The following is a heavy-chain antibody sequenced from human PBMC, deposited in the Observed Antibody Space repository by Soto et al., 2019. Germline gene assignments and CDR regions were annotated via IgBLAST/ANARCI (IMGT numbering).Heavy chain of an antibody. V-gene: IGHV1-69*08. CDR3: ERDGIAAVGTGWCHP. Sequence: QVQLVQSGAEVKKPGSSVKVSCKASGGTLSSYTISWVRQAPGQGLEWMGRIIPILGIANYAQKFQGRVTITTDKSTSTAYMELSSLRSGETGVYHRERDGIAAVGTGWCHPWGQGTLVTVST. CDR2: IIPILGIA. J-gene: IGHJ5*02. CDR1: GGTLSSYT. D-gene: IGHD6-13*01.